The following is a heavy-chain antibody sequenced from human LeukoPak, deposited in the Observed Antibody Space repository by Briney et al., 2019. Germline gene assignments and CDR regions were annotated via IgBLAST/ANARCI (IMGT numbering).Heavy chain of an antibody. Sequence: SETLSLTCTVSGGSISSSSYYWGWIRQPPGKGLEWIGSIYYSGSTYYNPSLKGRVTISVDTSKNQFSLKLSSVTAADTAVYYCAREGYCSSTSCQSPVLDAFDIWGQGTMVTVSS. CDR2: IYYSGST. CDR1: GGSISSSSYY. D-gene: IGHD2-2*01. V-gene: IGHV4-39*07. J-gene: IGHJ3*02. CDR3: AREGYCSSTSCQSPVLDAFDI.